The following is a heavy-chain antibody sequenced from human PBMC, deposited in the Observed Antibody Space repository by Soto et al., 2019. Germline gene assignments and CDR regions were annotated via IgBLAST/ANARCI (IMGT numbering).Heavy chain of an antibody. V-gene: IGHV3-48*03. Sequence: GGSLRLSCAASGFTFSSYEMNWVRQAPGKGLEWVSYISSSGSTIYYADSVKGRFTISRDNAKNSLYLQMNSLRAEDTAVYYCASYDSSGYYSLFDYWGQGTLVT. CDR3: ASYDSSGYYSLFDY. J-gene: IGHJ4*02. CDR2: ISSSGSTI. CDR1: GFTFSSYE. D-gene: IGHD3-22*01.